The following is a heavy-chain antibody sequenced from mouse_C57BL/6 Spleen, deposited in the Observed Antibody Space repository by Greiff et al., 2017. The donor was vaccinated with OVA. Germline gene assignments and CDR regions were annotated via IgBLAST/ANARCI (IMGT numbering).Heavy chain of an antibody. CDR1: GYTFTSYW. Sequence: VQLQQPGAELVKPGASVKMSCKASGYTFTSYWITWVKQRPGQGLEWIGDIYPGSGSTNYNEKFKSKATLTVDTSSSTAYMQLSSLTSEDSAVYYCATDYGYDGDYFDYWGQGTTLTVSS. V-gene: IGHV1-55*01. CDR3: ATDYGYDGDYFDY. J-gene: IGHJ2*01. D-gene: IGHD2-2*01. CDR2: IYPGSGST.